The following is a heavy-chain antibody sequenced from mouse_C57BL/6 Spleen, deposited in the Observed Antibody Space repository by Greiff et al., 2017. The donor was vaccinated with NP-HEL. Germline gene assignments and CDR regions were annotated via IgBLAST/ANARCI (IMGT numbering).Heavy chain of an antibody. CDR1: GYTFTTYP. V-gene: IGHV1-47*01. CDR3: ARAYSNYEGYFDV. D-gene: IGHD2-5*01. CDR2: FHPYNDDT. Sequence: VKLQQSGAELVKPGASVKMSCKASGYTFTTYPIEWMKQNHGKSLEWIGNFHPYNDDTKYNEKFKGKATLTVEKSSSTVYLELSRLTSDDSAVYYCARAYSNYEGYFDVWGTGTTVTVSS. J-gene: IGHJ1*03.